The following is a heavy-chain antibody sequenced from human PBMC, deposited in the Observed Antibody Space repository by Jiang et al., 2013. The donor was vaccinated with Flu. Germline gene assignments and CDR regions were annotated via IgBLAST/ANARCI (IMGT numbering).Heavy chain of an antibody. V-gene: IGHV4-61*02. Sequence: LEWIGRLYSSGNTNYNPSLKSRLTISLDTSKNQFSLKLTSVTAADTAVYYCARWSTFRFRPWGQGNPGSPSPQ. D-gene: IGHD5/OR15-5a*01. CDR3: ARWSTFRFRP. J-gene: IGHJ5*02. CDR2: LYSSGNT.